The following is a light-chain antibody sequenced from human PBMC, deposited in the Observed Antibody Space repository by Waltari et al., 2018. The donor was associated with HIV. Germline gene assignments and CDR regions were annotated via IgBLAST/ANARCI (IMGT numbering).Light chain of an antibody. CDR3: QSDDRRLMWV. V-gene: IGLV1-40*01. CDR1: SSNIGASYY. CDR2: QNI. J-gene: IGLJ2*01. Sequence: HSLLTQPPSVSGAPGQRVTISCTGSSSNIGASYYVHCYPKYPGTAPKLLIFQNINRPSGVPDRFSGSKSVTSASLVITGLQAEDEADYYCQSDDRRLMWVFGGGTSLTV.